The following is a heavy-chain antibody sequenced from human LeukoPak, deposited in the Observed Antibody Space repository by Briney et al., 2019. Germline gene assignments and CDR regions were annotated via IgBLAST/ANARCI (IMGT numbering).Heavy chain of an antibody. CDR1: GGSISSSSYY. CDR2: VYYSGST. J-gene: IGHJ4*02. V-gene: IGHV4-39*01. D-gene: IGHD1-26*01. Sequence: SETLSLTCTVSGGSISSSSYYWGWIRQPPGKGLEWIGSVYYSGSTYYNPSLKSRVTISVDTSKNQFSLKLSSVTAADTAVYYCATSSGSYYYWGQGTLVTVSS. CDR3: ATSSGSYYY.